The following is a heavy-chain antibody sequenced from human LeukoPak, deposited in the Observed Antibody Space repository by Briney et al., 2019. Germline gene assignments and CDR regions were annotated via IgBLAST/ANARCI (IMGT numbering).Heavy chain of an antibody. Sequence: ASVKVSCKASGYTFTDYYMHWVRQAPGQGLEWVGWINPTSGDTNYQGRVTMTRDTSISTAYMDLSRLRFDDTAVYYCARDVLFHRTGNSAYADAFDIWGQGTMATVSS. CDR1: GYTFTDYY. CDR2: INPTSGDT. J-gene: IGHJ3*02. V-gene: IGHV1-2*02. CDR3: ARDVLFHRTGNSAYADAFDI. D-gene: IGHD5-12*01.